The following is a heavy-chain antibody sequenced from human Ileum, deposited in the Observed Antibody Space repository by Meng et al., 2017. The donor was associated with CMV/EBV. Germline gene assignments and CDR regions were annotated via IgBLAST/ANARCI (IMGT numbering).Heavy chain of an antibody. Sequence: QGHLQESGPGLVQPSETLSLTCTAPGGSVTSHWWSWIRQSAGKGLEWIGRIYITGRTNCNPSLKSRVTLSIDKSKDQFSLRLNSVTAADTAVYYCTRDLLVAAAAVFDSWGQGTLVTVSS. J-gene: IGHJ4*02. CDR2: IYITGRT. D-gene: IGHD6-13*01. CDR1: GGSVTSHW. V-gene: IGHV4-4*07. CDR3: TRDLLVAAAAVFDS.